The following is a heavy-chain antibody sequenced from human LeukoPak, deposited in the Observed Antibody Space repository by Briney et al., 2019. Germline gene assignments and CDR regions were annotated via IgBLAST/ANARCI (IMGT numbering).Heavy chain of an antibody. V-gene: IGHV1-58*01. Sequence: ASVKVSCKASGFTFTSPAVQWVRQARGQRLEWIGWIVVGSGNTNYAQKFQERVTITRDMSTSTAYMELSSLRSEDTAVYYCAAHYDFWLDDAFDIWGQGTMVTVSS. CDR2: IVVGSGNT. CDR1: GFTFTSPA. D-gene: IGHD3-3*01. CDR3: AAHYDFWLDDAFDI. J-gene: IGHJ3*02.